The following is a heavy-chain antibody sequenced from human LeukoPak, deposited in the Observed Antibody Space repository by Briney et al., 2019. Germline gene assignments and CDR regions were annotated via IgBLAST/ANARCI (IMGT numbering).Heavy chain of an antibody. Sequence: QPGGSLRLSCAASGLTFSNYWMYWVRQAPGKGLVWVSRINSDGSSINYADSVKGRFTISRDNSKNTLYLQMNSLRAEDTAVYYCANRAGYGDSFDYWGQGTLVTVSS. CDR3: ANRAGYGDSFDY. CDR1: GLTFSNYW. V-gene: IGHV3-74*01. J-gene: IGHJ4*02. CDR2: INSDGSSI. D-gene: IGHD4-17*01.